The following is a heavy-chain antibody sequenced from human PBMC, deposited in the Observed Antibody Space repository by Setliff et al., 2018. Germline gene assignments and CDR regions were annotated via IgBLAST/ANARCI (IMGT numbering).Heavy chain of an antibody. D-gene: IGHD3-10*01. CDR1: GESFSNNY. CDR3: ARDYQGGWFAP. CDR2: SNHSGNT. J-gene: IGHJ5*02. V-gene: IGHV4-34*01. Sequence: PSETLSLTCSVYGESFSNNYWSWIRQPPGKGLEWIGESNHSGNTTNHPSLKSRLTMSVDTSKNQFSLKLTSVTAADTAVYYCARDYQGGWFAPWGQGIMVTVSS.